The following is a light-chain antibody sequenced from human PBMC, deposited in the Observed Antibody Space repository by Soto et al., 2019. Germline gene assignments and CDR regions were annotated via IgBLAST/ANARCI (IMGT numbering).Light chain of an antibody. J-gene: IGLJ3*02. V-gene: IGLV3-9*01. CDR3: QVRDSTTAV. CDR1: NIGSKN. Sequence: SYELTQPVSVSVVLGQTARISCERGNIGSKNVHWYQQKSGQAPVLVIYRDNSRPSGIPERFSGSNSGNMATLTISGVQGGDEADYYCQVRDSTTAVFGGGTKLTVL. CDR2: RDN.